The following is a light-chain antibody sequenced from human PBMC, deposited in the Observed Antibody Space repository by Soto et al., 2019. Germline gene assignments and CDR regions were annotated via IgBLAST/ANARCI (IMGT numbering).Light chain of an antibody. CDR2: EAS. J-gene: IGKJ4*01. CDR1: QGISRY. V-gene: IGKV1-9*01. CDR3: QQIYRYPLT. Sequence: QLTQSPSSLSASVGDRVTITCRASQGISRYLAWYQQKPGKVPKLLISEASTLESGLPSRFSGGGFGTDFTLTISSLQPEDFAIYYCQQIYRYPLTFGGGTKVEIK.